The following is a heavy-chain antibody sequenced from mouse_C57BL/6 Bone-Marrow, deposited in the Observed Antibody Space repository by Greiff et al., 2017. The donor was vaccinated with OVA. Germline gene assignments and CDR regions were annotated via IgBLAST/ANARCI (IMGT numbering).Heavy chain of an antibody. Sequence: EVQLQESGGDLVKPGGSLKLSCAASGFTFSSYGMSWVRQTPDKRLEWVATISSGGSYTYYPDSVKGRFTISRDNAKNTLYLQMSSLKSEDTAMYYCARHGGYYYGSSSYFDYWGQGTTLTVSS. CDR2: ISSGGSYT. V-gene: IGHV5-6*01. D-gene: IGHD1-1*01. CDR3: ARHGGYYYGSSSYFDY. J-gene: IGHJ2*01. CDR1: GFTFSSYG.